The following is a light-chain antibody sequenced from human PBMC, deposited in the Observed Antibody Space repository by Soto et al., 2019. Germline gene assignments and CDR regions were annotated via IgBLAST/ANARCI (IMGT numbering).Light chain of an antibody. J-gene: IGKJ2*01. V-gene: IGKV3-15*01. CDR1: QSVSSN. Sequence: EIVRTQSPANLSVSPGERATLSCRASQSVSSNLAWYQQKPGQGPRLLIYGASTRATSIPARFSGSGSGTEFTLTINSLQSEDFAVYYCQQYKKWPPYTFRQGTKRDIK. CDR3: QQYKKWPPYT. CDR2: GAS.